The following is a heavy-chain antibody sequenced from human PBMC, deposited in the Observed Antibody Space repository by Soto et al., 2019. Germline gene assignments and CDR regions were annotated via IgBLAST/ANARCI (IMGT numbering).Heavy chain of an antibody. Sequence: QVQLVQSGAEVKKPGSSVKVSCKASGGTFSSYAISWVRQAPGQGLEWMGGIIPIFGTANYAQKFQGRVTITADESTSTDYMELSSLRSEDTAVSYCARDGQQQLVRGAYYYYGMDVWGQGTTVTVSS. D-gene: IGHD6-13*01. CDR1: GGTFSSYA. CDR2: IIPIFGTA. CDR3: ARDGQQQLVRGAYYYYGMDV. J-gene: IGHJ6*02. V-gene: IGHV1-69*01.